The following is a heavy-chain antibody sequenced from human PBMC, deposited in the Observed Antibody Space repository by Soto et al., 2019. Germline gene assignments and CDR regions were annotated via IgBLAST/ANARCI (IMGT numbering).Heavy chain of an antibody. D-gene: IGHD6-13*01. CDR1: GGTFSSYA. CDR3: ARDKLRIAAAARAEFDS. CDR2: IIPIFGTA. J-gene: IGHJ4*02. Sequence: SVKVSCKSSGGTFSSYAISWVRQAPGQGLEWMGGIIPIFGTANYAQKFQGRVTITADESTSTAYMELSSLRSEDTAVYYCARDKLRIAAAARAEFDSWGEGLLVNVPS. V-gene: IGHV1-69*13.